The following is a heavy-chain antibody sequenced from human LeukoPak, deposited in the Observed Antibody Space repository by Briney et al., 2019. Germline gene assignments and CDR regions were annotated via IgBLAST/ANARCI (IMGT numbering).Heavy chain of an antibody. V-gene: IGHV1-69*05. Sequence: ASVKVSCKASGGTFSSYAISWVRQAPGQGLEWMGGIIPIFGTANYAQKFQGRVTITTDESTSTAYMELSSLRSEDTAVYYCAREGDGYNSGAFDIWGQGTMVTVSS. CDR3: AREGDGYNSGAFDI. J-gene: IGHJ3*02. CDR1: GGTFSSYA. CDR2: IIPIFGTA. D-gene: IGHD5-24*01.